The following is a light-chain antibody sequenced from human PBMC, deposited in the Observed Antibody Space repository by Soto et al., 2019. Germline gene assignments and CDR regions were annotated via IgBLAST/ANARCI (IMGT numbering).Light chain of an antibody. CDR3: QVWDSSSDHHV. V-gene: IGLV3-21*02. CDR2: DDS. J-gene: IGLJ1*01. CDR1: NIASKS. Sequence: YELTQSPSVSVAPGQTASITCGGNNIASKSVHWYQQRPGQAPVLVVHDDSDRPSGIPERFSGSNSGNTATLTITRVEAGDEADYYCQVWDSSSDHHVFGAGTKVTVL.